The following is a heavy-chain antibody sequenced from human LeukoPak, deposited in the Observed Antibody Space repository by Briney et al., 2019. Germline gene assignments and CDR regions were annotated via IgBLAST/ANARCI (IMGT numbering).Heavy chain of an antibody. D-gene: IGHD5-12*01. V-gene: IGHV3-48*04. CDR1: GFTFSTSW. CDR2: ISSSGSTR. J-gene: IGHJ3*02. Sequence: GGSLRLSCEASGFTFSTSWMSWVRQAPGKGLEWVSYISSSGSTRSYADSVQGRFTISRDNAKNSLSLQMNSLRAEDTAVYYCARVAWRAFDIWGQGTMVTVSS. CDR3: ARVAWRAFDI.